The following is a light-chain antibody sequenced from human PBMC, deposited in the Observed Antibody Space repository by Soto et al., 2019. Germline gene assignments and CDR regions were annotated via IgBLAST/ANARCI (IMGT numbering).Light chain of an antibody. CDR1: QSVLYSSNNKNN. CDR2: WAS. CDR3: QQYYITPQT. J-gene: IGKJ1*01. V-gene: IGKV4-1*01. Sequence: DIVMTQSPDSLAVSLGERATINCKSSQSVLYSSNNKNNLSWYQQKPGQPPKLLIYWASTRESGVPDRLSGSGSGTDVTLTISSLQADDVAVYYCQQYYITPQTFGQGTKVEIK.